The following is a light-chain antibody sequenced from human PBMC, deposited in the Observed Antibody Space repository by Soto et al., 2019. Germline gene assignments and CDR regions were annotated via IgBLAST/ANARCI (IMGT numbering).Light chain of an antibody. J-gene: IGKJ5*01. CDR1: QSVSSTY. V-gene: IGKV3-20*01. Sequence: EIVLTQSPGTLSLSTGEGAILSCRVSQSVSSTYLAWYHQKPGQAPRLLIYGASRRATGIPDRFSGSGSGTDFTLTISRLEPEDFAVYYCQQYDDSITFGQGTRLEIE. CDR2: GAS. CDR3: QQYDDSIT.